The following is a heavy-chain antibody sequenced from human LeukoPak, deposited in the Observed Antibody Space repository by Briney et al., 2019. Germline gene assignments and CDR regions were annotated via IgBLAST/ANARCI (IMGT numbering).Heavy chain of an antibody. CDR2: IYSRGST. J-gene: IGHJ5*02. CDR1: GGSISDHY. CDR3: ARADSNRFDP. Sequence: SETLSLTCTVSGGSISDHYWSWIRQPPGRGLEWIGYIYSRGSTNYNPSLNSRVTISIATSKNQFSVRLSSVTAADTAVYHCARADSNRFDPWGQGTLVTVSS. D-gene: IGHD3-3*01. V-gene: IGHV4-59*11.